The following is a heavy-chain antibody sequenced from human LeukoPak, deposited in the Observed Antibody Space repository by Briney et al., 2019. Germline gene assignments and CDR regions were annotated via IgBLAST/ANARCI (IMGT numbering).Heavy chain of an antibody. J-gene: IGHJ6*03. V-gene: IGHV3-30-3*01. D-gene: IGHD3-3*01. CDR2: ISYDGSNK. CDR3: AKGQHNFWNYYYMDV. Sequence: GGSLRLSCAASGFTFSSYAMHWVRQAPGKGLEWVAVISYDGSNKYYADSVKGRFTISRDNSKNTLYLQMNNLRVEDTAVYYCAKGQHNFWNYYYMDVWGKGTTVTVSS. CDR1: GFTFSSYA.